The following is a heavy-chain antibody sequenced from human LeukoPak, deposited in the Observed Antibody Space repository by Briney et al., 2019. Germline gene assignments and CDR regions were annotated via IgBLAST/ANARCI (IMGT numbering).Heavy chain of an antibody. V-gene: IGHV1-18*04. CDR3: ARYCVVVPAASYYCYGMDV. Sequence: ASVKVSCKASGYTFTSYGISWVRQAPGQGLEWMGWISAYNGNTNYAQKLQGRVTMTTDTSKSTAYMELRSLRSDDTAVYYCARYCVVVPAASYYCYGMDVWGKGTTVTVSS. D-gene: IGHD2-2*01. CDR1: GYTFTSYG. J-gene: IGHJ6*04. CDR2: ISAYNGNT.